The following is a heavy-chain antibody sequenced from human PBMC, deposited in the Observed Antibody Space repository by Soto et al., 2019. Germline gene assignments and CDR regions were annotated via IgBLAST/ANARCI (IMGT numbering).Heavy chain of an antibody. Sequence: SETLSLTCAVYGGSFSGYYWSWIRRPPGKGLEWIGEINHSGSTNYNPSLKSRVTISVDTSKNQFSLKLSSVTAADTAVYYCARGWGPNSSWYRRSYYYYGMDVWGQGTTVTVSS. CDR1: GGSFSGYY. J-gene: IGHJ6*02. D-gene: IGHD6-13*01. V-gene: IGHV4-34*01. CDR3: ARGWGPNSSWYRRSYYYYGMDV. CDR2: INHSGST.